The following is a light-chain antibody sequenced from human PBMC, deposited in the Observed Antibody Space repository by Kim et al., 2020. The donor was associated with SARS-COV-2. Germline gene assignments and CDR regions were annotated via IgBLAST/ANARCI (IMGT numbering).Light chain of an antibody. J-gene: IGKJ5*01. CDR2: AAS. CDR3: QQYHSWAPIT. V-gene: IGKV3D-15*01. CDR1: QNVVNR. Sequence: EIVLTQSPATLSVSPGERAILSCRASQNVVNRLVWYQQKPGQAPRLLISAASTRATGIPDRFSGSGSGTDFTLTISSLQSEDSAVYYCQQYHSWAPITFGQGTLLEIK.